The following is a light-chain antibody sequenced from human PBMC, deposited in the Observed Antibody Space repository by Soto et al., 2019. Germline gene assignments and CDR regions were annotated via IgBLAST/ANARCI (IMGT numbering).Light chain of an antibody. Sequence: QSALTQPASVSGSPGQSITISCTGTSSDVGGYNYVSWYQQHPGKAPKLLIYEVSNRPSGVSNRFSGSKSGNTASLTISGVQAEDEADYYCISYTSSSPLCVFGTGTKLTVL. CDR3: ISYTSSSPLCV. CDR1: SSDVGGYNY. CDR2: EVS. V-gene: IGLV2-14*01. J-gene: IGLJ1*01.